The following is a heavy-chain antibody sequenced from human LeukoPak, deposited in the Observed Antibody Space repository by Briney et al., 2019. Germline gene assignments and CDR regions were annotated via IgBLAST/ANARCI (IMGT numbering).Heavy chain of an antibody. CDR1: GGFNSHYY. J-gene: IGHJ5*02. D-gene: IGHD3-16*01. Sequence: PSETLSLTCSVSGGFNSHYYWSWIRQPPGKGLEWIGYFYHSGSTNYNPSLKSRVTLSVDTSKHQFSLKLSSVTAADTAVYYCARGFGGIIPWGQGTLVTVSS. V-gene: IGHV4-59*12. CDR3: ARGFGGIIP. CDR2: FYHSGST.